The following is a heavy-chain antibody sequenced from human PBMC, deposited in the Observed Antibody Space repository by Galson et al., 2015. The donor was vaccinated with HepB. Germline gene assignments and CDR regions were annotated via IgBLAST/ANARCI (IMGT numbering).Heavy chain of an antibody. CDR2: LHYSGST. CDR1: GDSISSKTYY. CDR3: ARRKEYQLPTPWYYFDY. Sequence: SETLSLTCTVSGDSISSKTYYWGWIRQPPGEGLEWIGSLHYSGSTYYNPSLKSRVTMYVDPSKNQFSPKLSSVTAADTAVYYCARRKEYQLPTPWYYFDYWGQGTLVTVSS. D-gene: IGHD2-2*01. J-gene: IGHJ4*02. V-gene: IGHV4-39*01.